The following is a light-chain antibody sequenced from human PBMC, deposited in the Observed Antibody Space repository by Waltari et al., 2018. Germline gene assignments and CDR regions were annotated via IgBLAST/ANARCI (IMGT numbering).Light chain of an antibody. CDR1: HSVGTS. Sequence: EIFLTQSPATLSVSAGERAALSCRASHSVGTSLAWYQHRTGQAPRLLIYDASKRAAGIPARFSGSGSGTDFTLAIDTLEPEDFAVYYCQQRNTWPRTFGQGTKVEI. V-gene: IGKV3-11*01. J-gene: IGKJ1*01. CDR3: QQRNTWPRT. CDR2: DAS.